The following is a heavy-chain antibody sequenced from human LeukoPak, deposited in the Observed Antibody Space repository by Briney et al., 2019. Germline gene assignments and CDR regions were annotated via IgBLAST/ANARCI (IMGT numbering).Heavy chain of an antibody. D-gene: IGHD3-16*02. CDR3: ARGFRSHLYY. Sequence: PSETLSLTCAVYGGTFSDYYWTWIRQPPGKGLEWIGEINHSGNTNYDPSLKGRVTISVDTSKNQLSLNLNSVTAADTAVYYCARGFRSHLYYWGQGTLVTVSS. J-gene: IGHJ4*02. CDR1: GGTFSDYY. CDR2: INHSGNT. V-gene: IGHV4-34*01.